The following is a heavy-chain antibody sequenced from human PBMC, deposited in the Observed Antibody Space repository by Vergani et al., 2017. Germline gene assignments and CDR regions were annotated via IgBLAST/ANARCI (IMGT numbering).Heavy chain of an antibody. D-gene: IGHD1-14*01. CDR2: VEDHGYF. CDR3: ARSSVSRNPSDYFDN. J-gene: IGHJ4*02. Sequence: QVQLQESGPGLVRPSETLSLTCTVSGGPLSGYYWNWIRPTPGEGRELIGYVEDHGYFNYNPFLKTRVSMSSHTANNQFSLMLCSVTVADTAVYYCARSSVSRNPSDYFDNWGQGTMVTVSS. CDR1: GGPLSGYY. V-gene: IGHV4-59*01.